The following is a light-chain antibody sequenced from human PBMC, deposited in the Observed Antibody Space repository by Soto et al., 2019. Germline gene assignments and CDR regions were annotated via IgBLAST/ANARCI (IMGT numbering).Light chain of an antibody. CDR2: GAS. CDR3: QQYDTSPT. Sequence: VMTQSPDTLSVSPGERATLSCRASQTVRSNLAWYQQKPGQAPRLLIYGASSRATGIPDRFSGSGSGTDFTLTISRLEPEHSAVYFCQQYDTSPTFGQGTKVDIK. CDR1: QTVRSN. V-gene: IGKV3-20*01. J-gene: IGKJ1*01.